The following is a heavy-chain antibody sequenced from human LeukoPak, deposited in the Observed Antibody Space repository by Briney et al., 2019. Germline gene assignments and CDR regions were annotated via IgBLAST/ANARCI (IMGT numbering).Heavy chain of an antibody. D-gene: IGHD3-10*01. CDR1: GFTFSSYA. CDR3: AKDVARLPAWLLWFGEPGDY. Sequence: GGSLRLSCAASGFTFSSYAMHWVRQAPGKGLEWVAVISYDGSNKYYADSVKGRFTISRDNSKNTLYLQMNSLRAEDTAVYYCAKDVARLPAWLLWFGEPGDYWGQGTLVTVSS. CDR2: ISYDGSNK. J-gene: IGHJ4*02. V-gene: IGHV3-30*04.